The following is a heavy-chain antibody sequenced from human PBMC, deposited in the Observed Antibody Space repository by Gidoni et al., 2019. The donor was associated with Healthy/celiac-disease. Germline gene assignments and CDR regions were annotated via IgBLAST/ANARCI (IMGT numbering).Heavy chain of an antibody. CDR1: GFSLSTSGVG. D-gene: IGHD2-15*01. CDR2: IYWDDAK. CDR3: AHMVVGATIVEAFDY. J-gene: IGHJ4*02. Sequence: QITLTESGPTLVKPTQTLTLTSTFSGFSLSTSGVGVGWIRQPPGQALEWLALIYWDDAKRDSPSLKSRLTITKDTSKNQVVLTMTNMDPVDTATYYCAHMVVGATIVEAFDYWGQGTLVTVSS. V-gene: IGHV2-5*02.